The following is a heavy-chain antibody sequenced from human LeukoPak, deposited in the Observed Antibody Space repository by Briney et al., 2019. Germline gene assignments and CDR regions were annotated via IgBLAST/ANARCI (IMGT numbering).Heavy chain of an antibody. CDR2: INSDGSGR. CDR1: GFTFSSYW. D-gene: IGHD4-23*01. J-gene: IGHJ5*01. Sequence: PGXXLRLSCAASGFTFSSYWMHWVRQAPGKGLVWVSRINSDGSGRICADSVRGGFTISRDKAKKKVYLQVNSLRAEDTAVYYCARTEGTVAYDSWGQGTLVTVSS. CDR3: ARTEGTVAYDS. V-gene: IGHV3-74*01.